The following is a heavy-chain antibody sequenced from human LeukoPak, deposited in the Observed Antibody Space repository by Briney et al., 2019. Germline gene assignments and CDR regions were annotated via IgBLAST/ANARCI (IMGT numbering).Heavy chain of an antibody. CDR1: GITFSDYE. D-gene: IGHD5-24*01. CDR2: ITSGGTAV. J-gene: IGHJ5*02. Sequence: PGGSLRLSCAASGITFSDYEIHWVRQAPGKGLEWISYITSGGTAVKYADSVRGRFTISRDNAKNSAYLQMNSLRTEDTAFYYCARGDGYNPSPWGQGTLVTVSS. V-gene: IGHV3-48*03. CDR3: ARGDGYNPSP.